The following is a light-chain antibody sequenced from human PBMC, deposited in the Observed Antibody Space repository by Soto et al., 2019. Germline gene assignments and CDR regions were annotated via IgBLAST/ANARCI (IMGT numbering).Light chain of an antibody. Sequence: DIQMTQSPSSLSASVGDRVTITCRASQGISNHLAWYQQKPGKVPKLLIYAASTLQSGVPSRFSGSGSGTEFTLTISSLQPEDVATYYCQKSNSAPRTFGQGTKVEI. J-gene: IGKJ1*01. V-gene: IGKV1-27*01. CDR2: AAS. CDR1: QGISNH. CDR3: QKSNSAPRT.